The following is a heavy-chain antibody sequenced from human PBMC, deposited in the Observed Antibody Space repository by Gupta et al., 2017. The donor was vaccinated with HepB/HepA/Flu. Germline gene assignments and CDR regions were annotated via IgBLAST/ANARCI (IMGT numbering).Heavy chain of an antibody. D-gene: IGHD3-3*01. V-gene: IGHV3-66*01. CDR1: GFPVSSNY. J-gene: IGHJ4*02. CDR2: IYSGGST. Sequence: EVQVVESGGGLVQPGGSLRLSCTPSGFPVSSNYMTWVRQAPGKGLEWVSVIYSGGSTYYTDSVKGRFTISRDNSKNTLYLQMNSLRAEDTAVYYCARAPSTYDFWSGYDYWGQGTLVTVSS. CDR3: ARAPSTYDFWSGYDY.